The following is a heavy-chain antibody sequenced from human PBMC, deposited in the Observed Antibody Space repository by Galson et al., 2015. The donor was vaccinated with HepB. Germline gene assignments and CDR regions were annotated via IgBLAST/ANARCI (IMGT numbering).Heavy chain of an antibody. CDR2: IVAGSGNT. D-gene: IGHD6-19*01. CDR1: GFTFTSSA. Sequence: SVKVSCKASGFTFTSSAVQWVRQARGQRLEWIGWIVAGSGNTNYAQKFQERVTITRDMSTSTVYMELSSLRSEDTAVYYCAAYSGGADDYDGFDIWGQGTMVTVSS. J-gene: IGHJ3*02. V-gene: IGHV1-58*01. CDR3: AAYSGGADDYDGFDI.